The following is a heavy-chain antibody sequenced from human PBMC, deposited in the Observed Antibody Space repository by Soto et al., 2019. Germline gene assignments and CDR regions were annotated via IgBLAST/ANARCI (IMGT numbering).Heavy chain of an antibody. CDR2: IYHSGST. CDR1: GGSISSSNW. D-gene: IGHD6-19*01. V-gene: IGHV4-4*02. Sequence: QVQLQESGPGLVKPSGTLSLTCAVSGGSISSSNWWSWVRQPPGKGLEWIGEIYHSGSTNYNPSLKSRVTISVDNSKNQFSLKMSSVTAADTDVYYCARVAVAGTRFDYWGQGTLVTVSS. CDR3: ARVAVAGTRFDY. J-gene: IGHJ4*02.